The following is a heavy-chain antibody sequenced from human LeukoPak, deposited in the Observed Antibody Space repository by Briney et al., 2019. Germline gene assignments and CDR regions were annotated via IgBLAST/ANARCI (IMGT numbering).Heavy chain of an antibody. D-gene: IGHD3-22*01. V-gene: IGHV1-8*01. CDR3: ARAIYDSSGYYFYYYGMDV. Sequence: GASVKVSCKASGYTFTSYDINWVRQATGQGLEWMGWMNPNSGNTGYAQKFQGRVTMTRNTSIGTAYMELSSLRSEDTAVYYCARAIYDSSGYYFYYYGMDVWGQGTTVTVSS. J-gene: IGHJ6*02. CDR2: MNPNSGNT. CDR1: GYTFTSYD.